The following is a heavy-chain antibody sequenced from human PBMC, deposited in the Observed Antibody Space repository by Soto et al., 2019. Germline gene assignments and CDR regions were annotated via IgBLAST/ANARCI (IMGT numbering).Heavy chain of an antibody. CDR2: VYHSGST. J-gene: IGHJ6*03. CDR1: SGSISSSNW. Sequence: SETLSLTCTVSSGSISSSNWWIWVRQPPGKGLEWIGEVYHSGSTNYNPSLKSRVTISVDKSNNQFSLRLSSVTAADTAVYYCAKEMGFCTTTSCHAGPLYYYMDVWGKGTXVTVSS. D-gene: IGHD2-2*01. V-gene: IGHV4-4*02. CDR3: AKEMGFCTTTSCHAGPLYYYMDV.